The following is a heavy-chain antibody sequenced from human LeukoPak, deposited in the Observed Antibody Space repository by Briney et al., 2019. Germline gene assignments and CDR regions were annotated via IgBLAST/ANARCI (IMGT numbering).Heavy chain of an antibody. Sequence: PGGSLRLSCAASGFTISTSTMSWVRQAPRKGLEWVAKMKEDGSEISYVDSVKGRFTSSRDNAKNLMFLQMNSLRAEDTAVYYCARGGYSYFASWGQGTLVTVSS. V-gene: IGHV3-7*01. CDR2: MKEDGSEI. J-gene: IGHJ5*02. D-gene: IGHD5-18*01. CDR1: GFTISTST. CDR3: ARGGYSYFAS.